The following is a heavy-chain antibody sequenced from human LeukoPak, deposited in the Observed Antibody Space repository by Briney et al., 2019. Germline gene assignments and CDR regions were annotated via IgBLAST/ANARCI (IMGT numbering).Heavy chain of an antibody. J-gene: IGHJ2*01. CDR2: IIPIFGTA. CDR3: ARVQYYYDSSGYPKESYFDL. CDR1: GGTFSSYA. V-gene: IGHV1-69*13. D-gene: IGHD3-22*01. Sequence: GASVKVSCKASGGTFSSYAISWVRQAPGQGLEWMGGIIPIFGTANYAQKFQGRVTITADESTSTAYMELSSLRSEDTAVYYCARVQYYYDSSGYPKESYFDLWGRGTLVTVSS.